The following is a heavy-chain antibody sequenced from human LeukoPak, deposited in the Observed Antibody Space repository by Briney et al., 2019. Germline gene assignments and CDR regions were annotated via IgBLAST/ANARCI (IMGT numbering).Heavy chain of an antibody. CDR3: ARESGDPRWLDP. Sequence: PSETLSLTCTVSAGSISTFYWTWIRQPAGKGLEWIGRINYSGGTNYNPSLRGRVSMSVDRPKNQFSLTLNSVTAADTAVYYCARESGDPRWLDPWGQGTLVTVSS. V-gene: IGHV4-4*07. D-gene: IGHD6-25*01. CDR1: AGSISTFY. CDR2: INYSGGT. J-gene: IGHJ5*02.